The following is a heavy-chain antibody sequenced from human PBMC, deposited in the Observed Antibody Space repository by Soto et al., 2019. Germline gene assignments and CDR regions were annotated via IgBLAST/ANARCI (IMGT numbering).Heavy chain of an antibody. CDR2: INHSGST. J-gene: IGHJ5*02. V-gene: IGHV4-34*01. D-gene: IGHD3-3*01. CDR1: GGSFSGYY. CDR3: ARQGPLFGVVIIRSNWFDP. Sequence: SETLSLTCAVYGGSFSGYYWSWIRQPPGKGLEWIGEINHSGSTNYNPSLKSRVTISVDTSKNQFSLKLGSVTAADTAVYYCARQGPLFGVVIIRSNWFDPWGQGTLVTVSS.